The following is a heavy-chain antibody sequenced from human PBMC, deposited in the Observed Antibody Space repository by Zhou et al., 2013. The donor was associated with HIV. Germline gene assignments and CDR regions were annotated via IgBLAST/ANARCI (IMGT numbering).Heavy chain of an antibody. Sequence: QVQLQESGPGLVKPSETLSLTCTVSGGSTSSYYWSWIRQPPGKGLEWIGYIYTSGSTNYNPSLKSRVTISIDTSKNQFSLKLSSVTAADTAVYYCARLVAARDYYYYIDVWGKGTTVTVSS. CDR3: ARLVAARDYYYYIDV. CDR1: GGSTSSYY. V-gene: IGHV4-4*09. J-gene: IGHJ6*03. CDR2: IYTSGST. D-gene: IGHD6-13*01.